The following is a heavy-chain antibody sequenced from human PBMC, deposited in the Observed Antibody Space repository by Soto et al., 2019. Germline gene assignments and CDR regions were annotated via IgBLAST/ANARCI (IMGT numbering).Heavy chain of an antibody. V-gene: IGHV1-46*03. CDR3: SRAGPTHFQDSSGDYDAY. Sequence: ASVKVSCKASGYTFGSYYMHWVRQAPGQGLEWMGLINPSDDGISYAQKFQGRVFMSKDTSTSTVYMELSRLRSDDTAVYFCSRAGPTHFQDSSGDYDAYWG. D-gene: IGHD3-22*01. CDR1: GYTFGSYY. CDR2: INPSDDGI. J-gene: IGHJ4*01.